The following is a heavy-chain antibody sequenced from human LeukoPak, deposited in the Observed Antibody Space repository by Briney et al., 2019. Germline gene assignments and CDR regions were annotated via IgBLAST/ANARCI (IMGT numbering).Heavy chain of an antibody. CDR2: IWYDGSNK. CDR3: ARDHGSGLGDLDP. Sequence: GGSLRLSCAASGFTFSSYGMHWVRQAPGKGLEWVAVIWYDGSNKYYADSVKGRFTISRDNARNSLYLQMNSLRAEDTAVYYCARDHGSGLGDLDPWGQGTLVTVSS. CDR1: GFTFSSYG. D-gene: IGHD3-10*01. J-gene: IGHJ5*02. V-gene: IGHV3-33*01.